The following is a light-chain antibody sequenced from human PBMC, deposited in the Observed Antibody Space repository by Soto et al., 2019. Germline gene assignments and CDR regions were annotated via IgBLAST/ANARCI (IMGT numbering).Light chain of an antibody. V-gene: IGKV3-15*01. CDR3: QQYDNWYT. CDR2: AAS. CDR1: QSVSYN. Sequence: EIVMTQSPATLSVSPGERATLSCRASQSVSYNLAWYQHKPGQAPRLLIYAASTRATGIPARFSGSESGTEFTLTISGLQSKDSAIYYCQQYDNWYTFGQGTKLEI. J-gene: IGKJ2*01.